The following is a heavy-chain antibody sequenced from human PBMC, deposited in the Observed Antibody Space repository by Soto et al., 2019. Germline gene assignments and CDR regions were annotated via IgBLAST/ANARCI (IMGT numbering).Heavy chain of an antibody. V-gene: IGHV2-5*02. J-gene: IGHJ4*02. Sequence: QITLKESGPTLVKPTQTLTLTYTFSGFSLSTSGVGVGWIRRPPGKALEWLALIYWDDDKSYSPSLKSRLTITKDTSKNQVVLTMTNMDPVDTATYYCAHRLAATGLFDYWGQGTLVTVSS. CDR3: AHRLAATGLFDY. D-gene: IGHD6-13*01. CDR1: GFSLSTSGVG. CDR2: IYWDDDK.